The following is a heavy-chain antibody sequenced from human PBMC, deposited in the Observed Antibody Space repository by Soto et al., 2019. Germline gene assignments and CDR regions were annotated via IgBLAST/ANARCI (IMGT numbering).Heavy chain of an antibody. J-gene: IGHJ4*02. CDR1: GVTFSRDG. CDR3: AGGYDWGDY. V-gene: IGHV3-30*03. D-gene: IGHD5-12*01. CDR2: ISYDGRNE. Sequence: QLVESGGGVVQPGKSLRLSCAASGVTFSRDGMLWARQAPGKGLEWVAVISYDGRNEYYADSVKGRFTISRDNSKKTLYLQMNSLRVEDTAVYCCAGGYDWGDYWGQVTLVTAST.